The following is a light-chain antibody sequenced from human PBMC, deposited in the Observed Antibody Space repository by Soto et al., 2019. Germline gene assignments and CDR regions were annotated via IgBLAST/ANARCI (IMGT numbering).Light chain of an antibody. CDR3: LQYNNWPPLT. Sequence: EIVMTQSPATLSVSPGERATLSCRASQSISGDLAWYQQKPGQTPRLLIYGASTRAAGIPARFSASGSGTEFTLTISSLQSEDFAVYFCLQYNNWPPLTFGPGTKVEIK. CDR2: GAS. J-gene: IGKJ3*01. CDR1: QSISGD. V-gene: IGKV3-15*01.